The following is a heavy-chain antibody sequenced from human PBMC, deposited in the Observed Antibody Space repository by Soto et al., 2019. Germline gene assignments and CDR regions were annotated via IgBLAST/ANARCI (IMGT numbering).Heavy chain of an antibody. CDR3: ARGANYGDDTFDY. CDR1: GGSFSGYY. D-gene: IGHD4-17*01. V-gene: IGHV4-34*09. CDR2: INHSGST. Sequence: SETLSLTCTVYGGSFSGYYWSWIRQPPGKGLEWIGYINHSGSTYYNPSLKSRVTISVDTSKNQFSLKLSSVTAADTAVYYCARGANYGDDTFDYWGQGTLVTVSS. J-gene: IGHJ4*02.